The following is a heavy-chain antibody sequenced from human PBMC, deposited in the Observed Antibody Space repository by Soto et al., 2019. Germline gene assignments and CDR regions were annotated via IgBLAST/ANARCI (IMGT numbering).Heavy chain of an antibody. CDR3: AKDNCIRTIGYRLYNWFDP. CDR2: INSDGSTI. CDR1: GFTFCPFW. D-gene: IGHD2-2*01. Sequence: GGSLGLSCAASGFTFCPFWIHWFRQAPGKGLVRLSHINSDGSTIVYADSVKGRFTISRDNAKNKLYLQMNSLRAEDTAVYYCAKDNCIRTIGYRLYNWFDPWGQGTLLTVAS. V-gene: IGHV3-74*01. J-gene: IGHJ5*02.